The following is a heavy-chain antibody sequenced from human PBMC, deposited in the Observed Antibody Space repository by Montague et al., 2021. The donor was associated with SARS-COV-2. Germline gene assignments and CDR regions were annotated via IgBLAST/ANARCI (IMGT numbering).Heavy chain of an antibody. CDR1: GDSITDDD. V-gene: IGHV4-59*08. Sequence: SKTLSLTCTVSGDSITDDDWSWIRQPPGKGLEWIVNIFKNGKTDYNPSLRSRVITSVGTSKSQFSLKVTSVTAADTAVYYCARYYERSLDVWGQGTTVTVSS. D-gene: IGHD3-22*01. CDR2: IFKNGKT. J-gene: IGHJ6*02. CDR3: ARYYERSLDV.